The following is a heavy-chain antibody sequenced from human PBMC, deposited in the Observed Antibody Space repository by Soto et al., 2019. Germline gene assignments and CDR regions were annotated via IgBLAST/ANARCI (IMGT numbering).Heavy chain of an antibody. CDR2: IYHGGTT. Sequence: SETLSLTCTVSGYSISSGSYWGWIRQPPGKGPEWIASIYHGGTTFYNPSLKSRVTVSVDKSNNQFSLKLRSVTAADTAVYYCAKAHVMVAAGSTFDYWGHGTLVTVSS. CDR3: AKAHVMVAAGSTFDY. J-gene: IGHJ4*01. D-gene: IGHD6-19*01. CDR1: GYSISSGSY. V-gene: IGHV4-38-2*02.